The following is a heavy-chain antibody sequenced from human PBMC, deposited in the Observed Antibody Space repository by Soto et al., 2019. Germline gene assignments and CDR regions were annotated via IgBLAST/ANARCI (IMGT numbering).Heavy chain of an antibody. CDR3: ARSTLEVYGSGSYSLFDY. D-gene: IGHD3-10*01. Sequence: QVQLQESGPGLVKPSQTLSLTCTVSSGSISSGGYYWSWIRQHPGKGLEWIGYIYYSGSTYYNPSLKSRVTISVDTSKNQFSLKLSSVTAADTAVYYCARSTLEVYGSGSYSLFDYWGQGTLVTVSS. V-gene: IGHV4-31*03. CDR2: IYYSGST. CDR1: SGSISSGGYY. J-gene: IGHJ4*02.